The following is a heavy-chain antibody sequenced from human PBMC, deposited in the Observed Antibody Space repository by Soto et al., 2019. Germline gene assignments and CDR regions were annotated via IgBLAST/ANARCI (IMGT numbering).Heavy chain of an antibody. CDR3: AKGGGCSSTSCYGYYYYYMDV. V-gene: IGHV3-23*01. J-gene: IGHJ6*03. CDR1: GFTFSSYA. CDR2: ISGSGGST. Sequence: EVQLLESGGGLVQPGGSLRLSCAASGFTFSSYAMSWVRQAPGKGLEWVSAISGSGGSTYYADSVKGRFTISRDNSKNPLYLQMNSLRAEDTAVYYCAKGGGCSSTSCYGYYYYYMDVWGKGTTVTVSS. D-gene: IGHD2-2*01.